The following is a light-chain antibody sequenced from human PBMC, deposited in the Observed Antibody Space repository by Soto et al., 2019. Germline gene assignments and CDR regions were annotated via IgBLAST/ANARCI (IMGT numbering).Light chain of an antibody. CDR3: QQYYTLYT. Sequence: IVMIPSPESLAVSLGERATFNCKCSQSLLYTSDNRNYLAWYQKKSGQPPKLLIHWASTRESGVPDRFSGGGSGTDFTLTISRVQAEDVAVYYCQQYYTLYTFGQGTKLEI. CDR2: WAS. CDR1: QSLLYTSDNRNY. J-gene: IGKJ2*01. V-gene: IGKV4-1*01.